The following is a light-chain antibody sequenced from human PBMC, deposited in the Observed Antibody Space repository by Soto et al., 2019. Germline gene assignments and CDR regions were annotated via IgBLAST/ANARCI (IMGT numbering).Light chain of an antibody. Sequence: EIVLTQSPATLSLSPGARATLSCRASQTVNNYLAWYQQRPGQAPRLLIYDVSNRATGIPARFSGSGSGTDFTLTISRLEPEDSAVYFCQQRSRWPCLTFGGGTRVEI. CDR1: QTVNNY. CDR2: DVS. V-gene: IGKV3-11*01. CDR3: QQRSRWPCLT. J-gene: IGKJ4*01.